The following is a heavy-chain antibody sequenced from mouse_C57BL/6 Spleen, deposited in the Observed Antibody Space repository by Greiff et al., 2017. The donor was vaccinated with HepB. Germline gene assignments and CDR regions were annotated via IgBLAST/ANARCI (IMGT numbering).Heavy chain of an antibody. J-gene: IGHJ2*01. V-gene: IGHV5-4*01. CDR2: ISDGGSYT. CDR3: AREGSIYYYGLDY. Sequence: EVHLVESGGGLVKPGGSLKLSCAASGFTFSSYAMSWVRQTPEKRLEWVATISDGGSYTYYPDNVKGRFTISRDNAKNNLYLQMSHLKSEDTAMYYCAREGSIYYYGLDYWGQGTTLTVSS. CDR1: GFTFSSYA. D-gene: IGHD1-1*01.